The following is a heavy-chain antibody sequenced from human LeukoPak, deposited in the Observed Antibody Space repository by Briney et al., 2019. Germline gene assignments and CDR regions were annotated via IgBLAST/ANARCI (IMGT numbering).Heavy chain of an antibody. V-gene: IGHV3-21*04. CDR1: GFTFSSYS. J-gene: IGHJ4*02. CDR3: ARDGSRRGFDY. D-gene: IGHD1-14*01. CDR2: ISSSSSYI. Sequence: PGGSLRLSCAASGFTFSSYSMNWVRQAPGKGLEWVSSISSSSSYIYYADSMKGRFTISRDNSKNTLYLQMDSLRAEDTAVYYCARDGSRRGFDYWGQGTLVTVSS.